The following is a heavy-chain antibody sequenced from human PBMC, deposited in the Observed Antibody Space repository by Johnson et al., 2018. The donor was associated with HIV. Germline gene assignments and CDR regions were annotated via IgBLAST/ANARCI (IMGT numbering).Heavy chain of an antibody. Sequence: QVQLVESGGGVVQPGKSLRLSCAASGFTFSSYGMHWVRQAPGKGLEWVAFIRYDGSNKYYADSVKGRSTISRDHSTHTRYLQMNSLRAEDTAVYYCARDPMNWDPRGDAFDIWGQGTMVTVSS. J-gene: IGHJ3*02. CDR3: ARDPMNWDPRGDAFDI. D-gene: IGHD7-27*01. CDR2: IRYDGSNK. V-gene: IGHV3-30*02. CDR1: GFTFSSYG.